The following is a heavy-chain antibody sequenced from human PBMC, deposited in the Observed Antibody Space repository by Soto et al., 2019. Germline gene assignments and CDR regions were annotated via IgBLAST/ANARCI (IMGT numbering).Heavy chain of an antibody. Sequence: EVQLLESGGGLVQPGGSLRLSCAASGFTFSSYAMRWVRQAPGKGLEWVSAISGSGGSTYYADSVKGRFTISRDNSKNTLYLQMNSLRSEDTAVYYCAKDLGRLGELSFDYWGQGSLVTVSS. J-gene: IGHJ4*02. D-gene: IGHD3-16*02. CDR3: AKDLGRLGELSFDY. V-gene: IGHV3-23*01. CDR2: ISGSGGST. CDR1: GFTFSSYA.